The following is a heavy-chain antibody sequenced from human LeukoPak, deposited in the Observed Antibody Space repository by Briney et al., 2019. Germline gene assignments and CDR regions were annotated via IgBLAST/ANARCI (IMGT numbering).Heavy chain of an antibody. CDR2: TYYKSKWSS. J-gene: IGHJ4*02. Sequence: SQTLSLTCAISGDSVSSNSAVWNWIRHSPSRGVEWLGRTYYKSKWSSDFAISVKSRITINPDTSKNQFSLHLNSVTPEDTAVYYCARGDIALDYWGQGTLVTVSS. D-gene: IGHD5-12*01. CDR3: ARGDIALDY. V-gene: IGHV6-1*01. CDR1: GDSVSSNSAV.